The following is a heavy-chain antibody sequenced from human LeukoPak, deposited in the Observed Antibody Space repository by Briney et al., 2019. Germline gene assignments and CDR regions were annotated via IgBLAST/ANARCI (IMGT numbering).Heavy chain of an antibody. D-gene: IGHD5-12*01. CDR2: INPNSGGT. CDR1: GYTFTGYY. J-gene: IGHJ5*02. CDR3: ARDVATITSWFDP. Sequence: ASVKVSCKASGYTFTGYYMHWVRQAPGQGLEWMGWINPNSGGTSYAQKFQGRVTMTRDTSISTAYMELSRLRSDDTAVYYCARDVATITSWFDPWGQGTLVTVSS. V-gene: IGHV1-2*02.